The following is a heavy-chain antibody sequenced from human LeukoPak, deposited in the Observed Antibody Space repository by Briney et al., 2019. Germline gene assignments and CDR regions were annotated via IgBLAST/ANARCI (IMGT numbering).Heavy chain of an antibody. CDR2: IYYSGST. D-gene: IGHD1-14*01. J-gene: IGHJ4*02. Sequence: SETASLTCTVSGGSISSYYWSWTRQPPGKGLEWIGYIYYSGSTNYNPSLKSRVTISVDTSKNQFSLKLSSVTAADTAVYYCARDRGGPERGYFDYWGQGAL. CDR1: GGSISSYY. V-gene: IGHV4-59*01. CDR3: ARDRGGPERGYFDY.